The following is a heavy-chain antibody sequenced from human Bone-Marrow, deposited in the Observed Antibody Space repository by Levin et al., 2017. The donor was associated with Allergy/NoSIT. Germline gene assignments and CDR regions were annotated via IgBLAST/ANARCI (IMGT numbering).Heavy chain of an antibody. Sequence: PGGSLRLSCAASGFTFSTYGMYWVRQAPGKGLEWLAIVSSDEDNKYYKDSVKGRFTISRDNSKNTLYLHMNSLRVEDTAVYYCAKGGGWLADYGMDVWGQGTAVIVSS. CDR3: AKGGGWLADYGMDV. D-gene: IGHD3-22*01. V-gene: IGHV3-30*18. J-gene: IGHJ6*02. CDR2: VSSDEDNK. CDR1: GFTFSTYG.